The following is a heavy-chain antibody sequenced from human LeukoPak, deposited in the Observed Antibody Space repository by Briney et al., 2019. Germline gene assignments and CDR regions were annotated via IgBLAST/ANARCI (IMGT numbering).Heavy chain of an antibody. J-gene: IGHJ5*02. Sequence: SETLSLTCTVSGGSISSSSCYWGWIRQPPGKGLEGVGSIYYSGSTYYNPSLKSRVTISVATSKNQFTLKLSSETTTVTAVYSCARQSVYGDSNSFDPWGQGTLVTVSS. CDR1: GGSISSSSCY. V-gene: IGHV4-39*01. CDR3: ARQSVYGDSNSFDP. CDR2: IYYSGST. D-gene: IGHD4-17*01.